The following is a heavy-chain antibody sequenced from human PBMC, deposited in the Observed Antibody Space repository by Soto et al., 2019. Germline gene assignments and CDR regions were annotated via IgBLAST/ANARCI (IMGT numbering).Heavy chain of an antibody. V-gene: IGHV1-69*08. CDR1: GGTFSSYT. D-gene: IGHD2-15*01. CDR2: IIPILGIA. CDR3: ARDIVVVVAATYYYYGMDV. J-gene: IGHJ6*02. Sequence: QVQLVQSGAEVKKPGSSVKVSCKASGGTFSSYTISWVRQAPGQGLEWMGRIIPILGIANYAQKFQGRVTLTADKSTSTAYMELSSLRSEDTAVYYCARDIVVVVAATYYYYGMDVWGQGTTVTVSS.